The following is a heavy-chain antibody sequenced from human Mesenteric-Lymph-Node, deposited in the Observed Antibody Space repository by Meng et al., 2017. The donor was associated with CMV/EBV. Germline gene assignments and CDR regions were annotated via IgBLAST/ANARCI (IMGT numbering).Heavy chain of an antibody. V-gene: IGHV3-20*04. J-gene: IGHJ6*02. CDR3: ARQQTFGVVSSYYYGMDV. Sequence: GGSLRLSCATSGFTFDDYGMSWVRQVPGKGLEWVAGINWYGGTTALADSVEGRFTISRDNAKNSLYLQMNSLRADDTALYYCARQQTFGVVSSYYYGMDVWGQGTTVTVSS. D-gene: IGHD3-3*01. CDR1: GFTFDDYG. CDR2: INWYGGTT.